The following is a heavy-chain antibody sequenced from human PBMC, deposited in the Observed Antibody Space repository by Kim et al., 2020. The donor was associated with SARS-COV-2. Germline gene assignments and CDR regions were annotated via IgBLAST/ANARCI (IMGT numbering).Heavy chain of an antibody. CDR3: ARQQLVAGNTYFDY. Sequence: SETLSLTSTVSGGSISSYYWSWIRQPPEKGLEWIGFIYYSGSTNYKPSLKSRVTISVDTSKNQFSLKLSSVTAADTAVYYCARQQLVAGNTYFDYWGQGT. CDR2: IYYSGST. CDR1: GGSISSYY. V-gene: IGHV4-59*08. D-gene: IGHD6-19*01. J-gene: IGHJ4*02.